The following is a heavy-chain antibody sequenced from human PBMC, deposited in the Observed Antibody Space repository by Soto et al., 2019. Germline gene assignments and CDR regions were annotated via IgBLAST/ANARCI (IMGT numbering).Heavy chain of an antibody. CDR1: GYTFTRSG. Sequence: ASVKVSCKTSGYTFTRSGISWVRQAPGQGLEWMGWISTYNGDTNYAQTFQGRVTMTTDTSTSTVHMEVRSLRSDDTAVYYCAREGVAPYYYYGMDVWGQGTPVTVSS. V-gene: IGHV1-18*01. CDR3: AREGVAPYYYYGMDV. D-gene: IGHD5-12*01. J-gene: IGHJ6*02. CDR2: ISTYNGDT.